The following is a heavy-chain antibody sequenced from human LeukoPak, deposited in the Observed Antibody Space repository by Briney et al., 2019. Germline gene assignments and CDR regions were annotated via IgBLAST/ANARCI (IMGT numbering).Heavy chain of an antibody. Sequence: GGAPRLLCAAPGFTFRNFSMHRVPPAPGQGLEGVAVIFYDGSNKYYADSVKGRFAISRDNSKNTLYLQMNSPRTEDTAVYYCAKGRVGANGYYYYGMDVWGQGTTVTVSS. CDR2: IFYDGSNK. CDR3: AKGRVGANGYYYYGMDV. V-gene: IGHV3-30*18. D-gene: IGHD1-26*01. J-gene: IGHJ6*02. CDR1: GFTFRNFS.